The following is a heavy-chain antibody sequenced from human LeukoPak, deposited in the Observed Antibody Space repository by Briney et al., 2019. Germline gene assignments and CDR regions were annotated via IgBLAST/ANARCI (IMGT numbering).Heavy chain of an antibody. CDR1: GGSISSGSYY. CDR3: ARDGYASNYDYVWGSFSPFDY. J-gene: IGHJ4*02. CDR2: IYYSGST. V-gene: IGHV4-39*07. Sequence: SETLSLTCTVSGGSISSGSYYWGWIRQPPGKGLEWTGSIYYSGSTYYNPSLKSRVTISVDTSKNQFSLKLSSVTAADTAVYYCARDGYASNYDYVWGSFSPFDYWGQGTLVTVSS. D-gene: IGHD3-16*01.